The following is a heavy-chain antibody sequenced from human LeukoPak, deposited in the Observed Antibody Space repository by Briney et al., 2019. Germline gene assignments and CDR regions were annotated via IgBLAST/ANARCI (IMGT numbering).Heavy chain of an antibody. J-gene: IGHJ4*01. V-gene: IGHV4-59*08. D-gene: IGHD3-22*01. CDR1: GGSINNYY. CDR2: IYYTGST. CDR3: ARLSSGSNPPFDY. Sequence: ETFSLTCTVSGGSINNYYWSWVRHTPWKGLECIGHIYYTGSTNNNPSLKSRITMSVDTSTNQCSLKLSSVTAADTAVYYCARLSSGSNPPFDYWGEVNLVSVSS.